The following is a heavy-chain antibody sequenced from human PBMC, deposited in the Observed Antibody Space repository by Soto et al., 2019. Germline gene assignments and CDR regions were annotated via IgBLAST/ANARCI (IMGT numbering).Heavy chain of an antibody. V-gene: IGHV3-49*05. J-gene: IGHJ6*02. CDR3: AKYTYTSRYSFFGMDV. CDR2: IRSKAYGVTT. D-gene: IGHD2-15*01. Sequence: EVQVVESGGSLVNPGRSLRLSCTTSGFTFSDYAISWFRQTPGKGLVWVGVIRSKAYGVTTDYAASVKGRFAISRDDSKSTAYLQMNSVTTEDTAVYFCAKYTYTSRYSFFGMDVWGHGTTVTVSS. CDR1: GFTFSDYA.